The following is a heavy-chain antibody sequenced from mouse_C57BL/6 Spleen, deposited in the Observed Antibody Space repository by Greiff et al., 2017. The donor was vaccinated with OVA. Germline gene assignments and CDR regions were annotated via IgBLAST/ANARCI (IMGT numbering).Heavy chain of an antibody. CDR1: GYTFTDYE. J-gene: IGHJ2*01. D-gene: IGHD1-1*01. CDR2: IDPETGGT. Sequence: LQESGAELVRPGASVTLSCKASGYTFTDYEMHWVKQTPVHGLEWIGAIDPETGGTAYNQKFKGKAILTADKSSSTAYMELRSLTSEDSAVYYCTTYGSSYCDYWGQGTTLTVSS. CDR3: TTYGSSYCDY. V-gene: IGHV1-15*01.